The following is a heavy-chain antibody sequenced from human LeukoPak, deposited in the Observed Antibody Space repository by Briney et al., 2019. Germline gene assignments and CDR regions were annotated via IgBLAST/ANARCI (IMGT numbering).Heavy chain of an antibody. CDR1: GFTFSNYA. J-gene: IGHJ4*02. V-gene: IGHV3-23*01. Sequence: GGSLRLSCAASGFTFSNYAMNWVRQAPGRGLEWVSAISGGGSKTHYADSVKGRFTISRDNSKNTLYLEMNRLRAEDTAVHYCAKQVGYYYDSWSSILDYWGQGTLVTVSS. CDR2: ISGGGSKT. D-gene: IGHD3-10*01. CDR3: AKQVGYYYDSWSSILDY.